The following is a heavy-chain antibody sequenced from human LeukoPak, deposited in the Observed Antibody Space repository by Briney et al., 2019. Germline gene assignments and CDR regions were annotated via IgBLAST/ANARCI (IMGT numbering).Heavy chain of an antibody. J-gene: IGHJ4*02. CDR3: AKDPTNIAVAGTSDY. CDR1: GFTFGSYA. CDR2: ISGSGGST. D-gene: IGHD6-19*01. Sequence: GGSLRLSCAASGFTFGSYAMSWVRQAPGKGLEWVSAISGSGGSTYYADSVKGRFTISRDNSKNTLYLQMNSLRAEDTAVYYCAKDPTNIAVAGTSDYWGQGTLVTVSS. V-gene: IGHV3-23*01.